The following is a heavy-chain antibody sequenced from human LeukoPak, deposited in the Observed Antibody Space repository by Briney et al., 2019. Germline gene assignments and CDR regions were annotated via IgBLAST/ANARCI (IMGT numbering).Heavy chain of an antibody. CDR1: GYTFTSYD. D-gene: IGHD5-18*01. Sequence: EASVKVSCKASGYTFTSYDINWVRQATGQGLEWMGWMNPNSGNTGYAQKFQGRVTMTRDTSTSTVYMELSSLRSEDTAVYYCARAKAMVVFDYWGQGTLVTVSS. V-gene: IGHV1-8*02. J-gene: IGHJ4*02. CDR3: ARAKAMVVFDY. CDR2: MNPNSGNT.